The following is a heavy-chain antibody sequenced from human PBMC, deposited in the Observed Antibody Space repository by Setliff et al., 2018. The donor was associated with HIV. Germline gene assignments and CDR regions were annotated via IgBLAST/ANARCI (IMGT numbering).Heavy chain of an antibody. CDR1: GGSFTDIGGSFTDYY. Sequence: SETLSLTCAVFGGSFTDIGGSFTDYYWIWIRQPPGKGLEWIGEINHSGSTHYNPSLKSRFTISVDTSKNQFSLKLSSVTAADTAVYYCARDHGGNSGYNWFDPWGQGTLVTVSS. D-gene: IGHD2-21*02. V-gene: IGHV4-34*01. CDR2: INHSGST. J-gene: IGHJ5*02. CDR3: ARDHGGNSGYNWFDP.